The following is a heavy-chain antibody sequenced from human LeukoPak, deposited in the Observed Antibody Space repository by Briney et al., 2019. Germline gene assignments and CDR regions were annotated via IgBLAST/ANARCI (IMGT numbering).Heavy chain of an antibody. Sequence: GGSLRLSCSASGFSFSSYAMTWVRQAPGKGLEWVSIVYGGDHSTSYVDSVRGRFTISRDNSKNTLYLQMNSLRAEDTAVYYCVKGKFLLSNWGQGTLETVSS. CDR1: GFSFSSYA. J-gene: IGHJ4*02. D-gene: IGHD2-15*01. CDR2: VYGGDHST. CDR3: VKGKFLLSN. V-gene: IGHV3-23*03.